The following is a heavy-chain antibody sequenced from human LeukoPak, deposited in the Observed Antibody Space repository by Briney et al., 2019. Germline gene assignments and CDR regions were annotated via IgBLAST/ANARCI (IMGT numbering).Heavy chain of an antibody. J-gene: IGHJ6*03. D-gene: IGHD5-12*01. CDR2: IYTSGST. V-gene: IGHV4-61*02. CDR1: GGSISSGSYY. CDR3: AREFRHGYSGYVQPSAGYYYMDV. Sequence: SETLSLTCTVSGGSISSGSYYWSWIRQPAGKGLEWIGRIYTSGSTNYNPSLKSRVTISVDTSKNQFSLKLSSVTAADTAVYYCAREFRHGYSGYVQPSAGYYYMDVWGKGTTVTVSS.